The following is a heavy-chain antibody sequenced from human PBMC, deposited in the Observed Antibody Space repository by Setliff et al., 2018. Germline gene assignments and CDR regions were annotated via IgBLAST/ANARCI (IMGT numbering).Heavy chain of an antibody. CDR3: TTDPGSYNFWSGYPYYYYYMDV. D-gene: IGHD3-3*01. J-gene: IGHJ6*03. V-gene: IGHV3-15*01. CDR1: GFTFSAHY. CDR2: IKSKTDGGTT. Sequence: GGSLRLSCAASGFTFSAHYMDWLRQAPGKGLEWVGRIKSKTDGGTTDYAAPVKGRFTISRDDSKNTLYLQMNSLKTEDTAVYYCTTDPGSYNFWSGYPYYYYYMDVWGKGTTVTVSS.